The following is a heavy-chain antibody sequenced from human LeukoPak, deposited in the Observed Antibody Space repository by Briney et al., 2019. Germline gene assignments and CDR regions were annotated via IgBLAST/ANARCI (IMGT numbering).Heavy chain of an antibody. CDR3: ARGSIVVVTSPLFDY. D-gene: IGHD2-21*02. J-gene: IGHJ4*02. Sequence: SETLSLTCTVSGGSISSGDYCWSWIRQPPGKGLEWIGYIYYSGSTYYNPSLKSRVTISVDTSKNQFSLKLSSVTAADTAVYYCARGSIVVVTSPLFDYWGQGTLVTVSS. CDR2: IYYSGST. CDR1: GGSISSGDYC. V-gene: IGHV4-30-4*01.